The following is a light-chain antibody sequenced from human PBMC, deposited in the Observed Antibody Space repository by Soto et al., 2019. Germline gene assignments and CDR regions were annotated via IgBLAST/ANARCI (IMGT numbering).Light chain of an antibody. CDR3: CSYTTNNTWV. Sequence: QSALTQPASVSGSPGQSITISCTGTNSDVGGYNYVSWYQQHPGKAPKLIIYEVNDRPSGVSTRFSASKSGNTASLSISGLHPDDEAEYYCCSYTTNNTWVFGGGTKVTVL. J-gene: IGLJ3*02. V-gene: IGLV2-14*01. CDR1: NSDVGGYNY. CDR2: EVN.